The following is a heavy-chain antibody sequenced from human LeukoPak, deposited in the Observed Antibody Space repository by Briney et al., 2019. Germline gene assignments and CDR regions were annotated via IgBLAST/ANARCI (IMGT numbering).Heavy chain of an antibody. D-gene: IGHD2-2*01. J-gene: IGHJ4*02. V-gene: IGHV4-39*01. CDR3: ARHFLGYCSSTNCVY. CDR1: GASTTRSSYY. Sequence: SETLSLTCNVSGASTTRSSYYWGWIRQAPGKGLEWIGNIYYSGSTYYNPSLKSRVTISVDTSKNQFSLKLSSVTAADTAVYYCARHFLGYCSSTNCVYWGQGTLVTVSS. CDR2: IYYSGST.